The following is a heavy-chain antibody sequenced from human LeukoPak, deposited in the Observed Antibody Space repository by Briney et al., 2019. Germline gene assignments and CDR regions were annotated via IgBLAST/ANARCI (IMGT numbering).Heavy chain of an antibody. CDR3: AKDLSSTWSAEYFQH. D-gene: IGHD6-13*01. V-gene: IGHV3-53*01. CDR2: IYSDGRT. Sequence: PGGSLRLSCAASGFTVSSNYMSWVRQAPGKGLEWVSVIYSDGRTYYADSVKGRFTISRDSSKNTLYLETNSLRAEDTAVYYCAKDLSSTWSAEYFQHWGQGTLVTVSS. CDR1: GFTVSSNY. J-gene: IGHJ1*01.